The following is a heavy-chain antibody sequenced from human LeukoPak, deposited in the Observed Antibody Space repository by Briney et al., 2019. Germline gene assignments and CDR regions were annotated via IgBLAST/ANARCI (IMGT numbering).Heavy chain of an antibody. V-gene: IGHV1-69*05. CDR3: ASVAAAGPGGGMSGY. Sequence: SVKVSCKASGGTFSSYAISWVRQAPGQGLEWMGGIIPIFGTANYAQKFQGRVTITTDESTSTAYMELSSLRSEDTAVYYCASVAAAGPGGGMSGYWGQGTLATVSP. CDR2: IIPIFGTA. CDR1: GGTFSSYA. D-gene: IGHD6-13*01. J-gene: IGHJ4*02.